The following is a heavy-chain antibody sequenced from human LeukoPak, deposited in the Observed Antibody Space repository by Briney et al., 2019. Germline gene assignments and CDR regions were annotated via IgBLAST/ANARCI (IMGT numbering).Heavy chain of an antibody. V-gene: IGHV4-34*01. Sequence: SETLSLTCAVNNGSFSNYYCTWIRQSPGKGLQWIGEISRSGTTNYNPSLKSRLTLSMDESKNHLSLTLTSFTASDTSLYFCARGGGNYLFFCERGRLDTWGQGTLVTVSS. CDR2: ISRSGTT. CDR1: NGSFSNYY. D-gene: IGHD2-15*01. CDR3: ARGGGNYLFFCERGRLDT. J-gene: IGHJ5*02.